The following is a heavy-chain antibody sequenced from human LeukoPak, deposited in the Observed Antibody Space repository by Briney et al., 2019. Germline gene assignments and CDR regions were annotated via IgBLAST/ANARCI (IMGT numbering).Heavy chain of an antibody. D-gene: IGHD6-19*01. J-gene: IGHJ4*02. CDR2: ISAYNGNT. CDR3: ATPGRVYRSAWYPEYCFDY. V-gene: IGHV1-18*01. CDR1: GYTFTSYG. Sequence: ASVKVSCKASGYTFTSYGISWVRQAPGQGLEWMGWISAYNGNTNYAQKLQGRVTVTTDTSTSTAYMELRSLRSDDTAVYYCATPGRVYRSAWYPEYCFDYWGQGTLVTVSS.